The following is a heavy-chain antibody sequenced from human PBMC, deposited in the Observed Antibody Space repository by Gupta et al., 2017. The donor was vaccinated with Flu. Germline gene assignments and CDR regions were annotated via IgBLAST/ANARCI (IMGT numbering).Heavy chain of an antibody. Sequence: QVQLQASGPGLVKPSETLSLTCNVSGGSISSFYWSWIRQPPGKGLEWIGFIYYSGGTYYNPSLKSRVTMSIDTSKNQFSLKLSSVTAADTAVYYCARDRGSFLNYFYYYGMDVWGPGTTVTVSS. CDR3: ARDRGSFLNYFYYYGMDV. D-gene: IGHD1-26*01. CDR1: GGSISSFY. V-gene: IGHV4-59*01. CDR2: IYYSGGT. J-gene: IGHJ6*02.